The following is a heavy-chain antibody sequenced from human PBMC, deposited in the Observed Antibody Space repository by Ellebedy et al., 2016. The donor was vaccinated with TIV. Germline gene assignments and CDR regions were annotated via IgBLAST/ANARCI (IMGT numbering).Heavy chain of an antibody. CDR1: GGSISSSY. CDR2: FYYSGST. Sequence: MPGGSLRLSCTVSGGSISSSYWGWIRQPPGKGLEWIGYFYYSGSTNYNPSLKSRVTISVDTSRNQFSLKLSSVTAADTAVYYCVVSGYYYSAFDIWGQGTMVIVSS. CDR3: VVSGYYYSAFDI. D-gene: IGHD3-22*01. V-gene: IGHV4-59*01. J-gene: IGHJ3*02.